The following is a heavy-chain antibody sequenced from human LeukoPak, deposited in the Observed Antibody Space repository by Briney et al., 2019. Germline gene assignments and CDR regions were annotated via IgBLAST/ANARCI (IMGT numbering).Heavy chain of an antibody. D-gene: IGHD2-8*01. CDR2: IWYDGSNK. V-gene: IGHV3-33*01. Sequence: GGSLRLSCAASGFTFSSYGMHWVRQAPGKGLEWVAVIWYDGSNKYYADSVKGRFTISRDNSKNTLYLQMNSLRAEDTAVYYCASDPCTNGVCYPYFDYWGQGTLVTVSS. CDR3: ASDPCTNGVCYPYFDY. CDR1: GFTFSSYG. J-gene: IGHJ4*02.